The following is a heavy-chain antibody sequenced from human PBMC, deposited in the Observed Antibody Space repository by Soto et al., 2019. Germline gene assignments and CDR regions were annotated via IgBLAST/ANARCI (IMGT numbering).Heavy chain of an antibody. CDR1: GGTFSSYA. CDR3: ARDLPNTFYYYGMDV. V-gene: IGHV1-69*13. J-gene: IGHJ6*02. Sequence: SVKVSCKASGGTFSSYAISWVRQAPGQGLEWMGGTIPIFGTANYAQKFQGRVTITADESTSTAYMELSSLRSEDTAVYYCARDLPNTFYYYGMDVWGQGTTVTVSS. D-gene: IGHD3-16*01. CDR2: TIPIFGTA.